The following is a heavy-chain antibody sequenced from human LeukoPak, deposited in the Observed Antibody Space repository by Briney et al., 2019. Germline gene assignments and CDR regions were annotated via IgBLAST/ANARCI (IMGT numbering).Heavy chain of an antibody. J-gene: IGHJ6*02. CDR2: IYGDGSGT. CDR1: GFTFRDYW. CDR3: AREPLKYFDSYYGLDV. V-gene: IGHV3-74*01. Sequence: GGSLRLSCVVSGFTFRDYWMHWVRQAPGKGLVWVSRIYGDGSGTAYADSVKGRFTISRDNAKNTLYLQVNSLRAEDTAVYYCAREPLKYFDSYYGLDVWGQGTTVTDSS. D-gene: IGHD3-9*01.